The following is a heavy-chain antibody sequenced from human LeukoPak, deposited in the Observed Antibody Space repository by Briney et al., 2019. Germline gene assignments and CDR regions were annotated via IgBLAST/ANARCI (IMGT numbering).Heavy chain of an antibody. J-gene: IGHJ5*02. V-gene: IGHV1-2*02. Sequence: ASVKVSCKASVYTFTDYYMHWVRQAPGQGLEWVGWINPNSGGTNYAQKFRGRVIMTRDTSISTAYMELSRLRSDDTAVYYCARHASGYDYENNWFDPWGQGTLVTVSS. CDR2: INPNSGGT. D-gene: IGHD5-12*01. CDR3: ARHASGYDYENNWFDP. CDR1: VYTFTDYY.